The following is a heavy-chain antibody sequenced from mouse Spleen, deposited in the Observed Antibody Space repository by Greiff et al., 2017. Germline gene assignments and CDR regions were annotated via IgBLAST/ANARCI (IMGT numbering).Heavy chain of an antibody. Sequence: DVTLVESGGGLVKPGGSLKLSCAASGFTFSSYAMSWVRQTPEKRLEWVATISDGGSYTYYPDNVKGRFTISRDNAKNNLYLQMSHLKSEDTAMYYCARDYTYWGQGTTLTVSS. V-gene: IGHV5-4*01. CDR1: GFTFSSYA. CDR2: ISDGGSYT. J-gene: IGHJ2*01. CDR3: ARDYTY.